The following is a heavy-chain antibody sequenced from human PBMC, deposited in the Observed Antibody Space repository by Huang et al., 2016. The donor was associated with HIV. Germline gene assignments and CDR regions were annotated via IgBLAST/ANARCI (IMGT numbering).Heavy chain of an antibody. D-gene: IGHD2-8*01. CDR1: TVTFSAYW. CDR2: IRQDGSEK. J-gene: IGHJ6*02. Sequence: LVESGGGLVRPGGSLRLSCAGSTVTFSAYWMTWVRRSPGEGLGGVASIRQDGSEKHYVDSVEGRFNISRDNGKKLLFLEMRSLGVDDTAVYFCATKADAMDVWGQGTTVIVSS. V-gene: IGHV3-7*01. CDR3: ATKADAMDV.